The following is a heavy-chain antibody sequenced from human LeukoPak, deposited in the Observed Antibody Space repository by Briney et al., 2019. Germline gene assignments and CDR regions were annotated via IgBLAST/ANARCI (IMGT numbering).Heavy chain of an antibody. V-gene: IGHV3-23*01. CDR2: VTGRGDNT. CDR3: AKDPLSGTRPLEYFQH. CDR1: GFTFSSYA. J-gene: IGHJ1*01. Sequence: PGGSLRLSCAASGFTFSSYAMNWVRQAPGKGLEWVSTVTGRGDNTYYADSVKGRFTISGDTSKNTLYLQMNSLRAEDTAVYYCAKDPLSGTRPLEYFQHWGQGTLVTVSS. D-gene: IGHD1-1*01.